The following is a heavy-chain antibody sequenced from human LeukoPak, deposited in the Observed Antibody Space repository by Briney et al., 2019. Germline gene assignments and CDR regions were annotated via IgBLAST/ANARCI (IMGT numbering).Heavy chain of an antibody. J-gene: IGHJ4*02. CDR1: GCTFSNYS. V-gene: IGHV3-7*05. D-gene: IGHD1-26*01. Sequence: GGSLRLSCAASGCTFSNYSMSWVRQAPGKGLECVANIKPDGSEKYYADSVRGRFTISRDNPKKSLFLQINSLRAEDTAVYFCARGDLWSYSDWGQGTLVTVSS. CDR3: ARGDLWSYSD. CDR2: IKPDGSEK.